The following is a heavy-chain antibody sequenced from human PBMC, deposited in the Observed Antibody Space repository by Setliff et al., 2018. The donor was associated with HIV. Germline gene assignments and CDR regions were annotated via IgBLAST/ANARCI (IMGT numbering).Heavy chain of an antibody. Sequence: ASVKVSCKASGYTFTSCGISWVGQAPGQGLEWLGWISAYNGNTKYAQTLQGRVTMTTDTSTSTAYMELRSLRSDDTAVYYCARERRGFDYWGQGTLVTVSS. V-gene: IGHV1-18*01. CDR3: ARERRGFDY. J-gene: IGHJ4*02. CDR2: ISAYNGNT. CDR1: GYTFTSCG.